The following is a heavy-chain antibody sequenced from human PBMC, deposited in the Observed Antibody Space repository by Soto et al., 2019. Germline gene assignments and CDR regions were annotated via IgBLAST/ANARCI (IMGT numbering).Heavy chain of an antibody. V-gene: IGHV1-69*01. Sequence: QVQLVQSGAEVKKPGSSVKVSCKASGGTFSSYAISWVRQAPGQGLEWMGGIIPIFGTANYAQKFQGRVTITADESTSTAYMELSSMRSEDTAVYYCARGTVVTPAPNHYYYYGMDVWGQGTTVTVSS. CDR3: ARGTVVTPAPNHYYYYGMDV. CDR1: GGTFSSYA. D-gene: IGHD2-21*02. J-gene: IGHJ6*02. CDR2: IIPIFGTA.